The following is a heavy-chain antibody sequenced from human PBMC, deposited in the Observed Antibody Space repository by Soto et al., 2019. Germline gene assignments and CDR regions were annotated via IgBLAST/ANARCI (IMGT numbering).Heavy chain of an antibody. V-gene: IGHV3-23*01. Sequence: GGSLRLSCAASGFTFSSYAMRWVRQAPGKGLDWVSAISGSGGSTYYADSVKGRFTISRDNSKNTLYMQMNSLRAEDKDVSYCAKHLEITVVRGVFDYWGQGTLVTVSS. CDR1: GFTFSSYA. CDR3: AKHLEITVVRGVFDY. CDR2: ISGSGGST. J-gene: IGHJ4*02. D-gene: IGHD3-10*01.